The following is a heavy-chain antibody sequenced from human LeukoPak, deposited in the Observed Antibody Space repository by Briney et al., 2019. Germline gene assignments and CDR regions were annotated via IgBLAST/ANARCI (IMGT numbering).Heavy chain of an antibody. CDR2: INHSGST. J-gene: IGHJ3*02. V-gene: IGHV4-34*01. CDR3: ARGLSGWYGYAFDI. D-gene: IGHD6-19*01. Sequence: SETLSLTCAVYGGSFSGYYWSWIRQPPGKGLEWIGEINHSGSTNYNPSLKSRVTISVDTSKNQFSLKLSSVTAADTAVNYCARGLSGWYGYAFDIWGQGTMVTVSS. CDR1: GGSFSGYY.